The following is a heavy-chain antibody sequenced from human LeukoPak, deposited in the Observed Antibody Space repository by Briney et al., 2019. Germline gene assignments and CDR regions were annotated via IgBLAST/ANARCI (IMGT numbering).Heavy chain of an antibody. CDR3: AKVPAPYDFWSGYWDY. J-gene: IGHJ4*02. D-gene: IGHD3-3*01. CDR1: GFTFNNFP. V-gene: IGHV3-23*01. Sequence: GGSLRLSCAGSGFTFNNFPISWVRQTPGKGLEWVSAISGSGGSTYYADSVKGRFTISRDNSKNTLYLQMNSLRAEDTAVYYCAKVPAPYDFWSGYWDYWGQGTLVTVSS. CDR2: ISGSGGST.